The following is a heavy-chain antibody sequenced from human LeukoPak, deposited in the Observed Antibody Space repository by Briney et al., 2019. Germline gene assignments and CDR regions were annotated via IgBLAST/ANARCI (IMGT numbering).Heavy chain of an antibody. J-gene: IGHJ4*02. CDR3: AKGLHDPGDPGGFDY. Sequence: PGGSLRLSCAASGFTFDDYAMDWVRQAPGKGLGWVSGISWNSGSIGYADSVKGRFTISRDNAKNSLYLQMNSLRAEDTALYYCAKGLHDPGDPGGFDYWGQGTLVTVSS. CDR1: GFTFDDYA. D-gene: IGHD2-21*02. V-gene: IGHV3-9*01. CDR2: ISWNSGSI.